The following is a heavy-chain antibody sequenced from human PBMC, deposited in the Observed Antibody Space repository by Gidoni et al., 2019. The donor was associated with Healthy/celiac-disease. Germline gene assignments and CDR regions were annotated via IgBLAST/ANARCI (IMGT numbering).Heavy chain of an antibody. CDR1: GFTFGDYA. V-gene: IGHV3-49*04. Sequence: EVQLVESGGGLVQPGRSLRLSCPASGFTFGDYAMSWVRQAPGKGLEWVGFIRSKAYGGTTEYAASVKGRFTISRDDSKSIAYLQMNSLKTEDTAVYYCTRGGSGSYSGAFDIWGQGTMVTVSS. CDR3: TRGGSGSYSGAFDI. CDR2: IRSKAYGGTT. J-gene: IGHJ3*02. D-gene: IGHD1-26*01.